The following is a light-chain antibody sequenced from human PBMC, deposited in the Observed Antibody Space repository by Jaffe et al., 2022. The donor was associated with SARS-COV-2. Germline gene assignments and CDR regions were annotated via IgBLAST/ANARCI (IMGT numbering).Light chain of an antibody. CDR1: QSVLYNSNNKTY. Sequence: DIVMTQSPDSLAVSLGERATINCKSSQSVLYNSNNKTYLAWYQQKPGQSPKLLIYWASTRESGVPVRFSGSGSGTDFTLTISSLQAEDVAVYYCQQYYNTPLTFGGGTKVEIK. CDR3: QQYYNTPLT. CDR2: WAS. V-gene: IGKV4-1*01. J-gene: IGKJ4*01.